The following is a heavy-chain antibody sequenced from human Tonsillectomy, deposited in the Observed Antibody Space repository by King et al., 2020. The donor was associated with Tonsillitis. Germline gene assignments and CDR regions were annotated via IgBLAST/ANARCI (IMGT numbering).Heavy chain of an antibody. CDR1: GFTFSSYA. V-gene: IGHV3-23*01. Sequence: VQLLESGGGLVQPGGSLRLSCAASGFTFSSYAMSWVRQAPGKGLEWVSAVSGSGGSTYYSDSVKGRFTISRDTSKNTLSLQMTSLRAEDTAIYYCAKGVVRITIFGVITPYDFWGQGTLVTVSS. CDR3: AKGVVRITIFGVITPYDF. J-gene: IGHJ4*02. CDR2: VSGSGGST. D-gene: IGHD3-3*01.